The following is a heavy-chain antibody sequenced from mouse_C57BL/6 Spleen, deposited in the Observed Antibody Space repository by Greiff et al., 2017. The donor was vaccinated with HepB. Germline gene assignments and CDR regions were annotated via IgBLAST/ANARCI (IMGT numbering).Heavy chain of an antibody. V-gene: IGHV1-42*01. J-gene: IGHJ2*01. D-gene: IGHD1-1*01. CDR3: ARPGSSYFDY. CDR1: GYSFTGYY. Sequence: VQLQQSGPELVKPGASVKISCKASGYSFTGYYMNWVKQSPEKSLEWIGEINPSTGGTTYNQKFKAKATLTVDKSSSTADMQLKSLTSEDSAVYYCARPGSSYFDYWGQGTTLTVSS. CDR2: INPSTGGT.